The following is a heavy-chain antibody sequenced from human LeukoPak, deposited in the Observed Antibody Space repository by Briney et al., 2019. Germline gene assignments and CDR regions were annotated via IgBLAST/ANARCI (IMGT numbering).Heavy chain of an antibody. CDR2: IIGVSGNT. D-gene: IGHD1-26*01. V-gene: IGHV3-23*01. J-gene: IGHJ4*02. CDR1: GLTFSNYA. CDR3: AAREPPAGTYSPWDY. Sequence: GGSLRLSCAASGLTFSNYAMSWVRQAPGKGLAWVSSIIIGVSGNTYYADSVKAPFTMSIDTSKHTLYLEMKSLRAEPTAVYFCAAREPPAGTYSPWDYWGQGTLVTVSS.